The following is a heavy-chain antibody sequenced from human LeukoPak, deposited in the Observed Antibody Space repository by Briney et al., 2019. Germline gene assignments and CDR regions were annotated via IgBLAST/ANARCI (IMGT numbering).Heavy chain of an antibody. Sequence: GGALRLSFIASGFTFSNFAMNWVRQAPGKGLEWVAILSYDGSNEYYAYSVKGRLTISRENSKNTVFLKINSMRPENTAVYYCARGPHYDILTDDRNFDYWGQGSLVIVSS. CDR2: LSYDGSNE. V-gene: IGHV3-30*04. CDR1: GFTFSNFA. J-gene: IGHJ4*02. CDR3: ARGPHYDILTDDRNFDY. D-gene: IGHD3-9*01.